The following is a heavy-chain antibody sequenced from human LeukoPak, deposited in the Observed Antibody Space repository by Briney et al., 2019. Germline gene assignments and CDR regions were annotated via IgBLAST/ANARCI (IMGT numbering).Heavy chain of an antibody. D-gene: IGHD5-12*01. Sequence: GGSLRLSCAASGFTFRSYAIHWVRQAPGKGLEWVAVDGNNNYYRDSVKGRFTISRDNSKNTVYLQMNSLRAEDTAMYFCAREAYSAYDVGFEVRGQGTLVTVSS. V-gene: IGHV3-30-3*01. CDR3: AREAYSAYDVGFEV. CDR1: GFTFRSYA. J-gene: IGHJ4*02. CDR2: DGNNN.